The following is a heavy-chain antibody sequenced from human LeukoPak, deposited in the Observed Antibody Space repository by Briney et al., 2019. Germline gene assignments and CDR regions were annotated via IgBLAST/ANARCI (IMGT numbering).Heavy chain of an antibody. V-gene: IGHV3-30*18. CDR1: GFTFSSYG. CDR2: ISYDGSNK. CDR3: AKDGPRITMIVVAPPDY. J-gene: IGHJ4*02. Sequence: GGSLRLSCAASGFTFSSYGMHWVRQAPGKGLEWVAVISYDGSNKYYADSVKGRFTISRDNSKNTLYLQMNSLRAEDTAVYYCAKDGPRITMIVVAPPDYWGQGTLVTVSS. D-gene: IGHD3-22*01.